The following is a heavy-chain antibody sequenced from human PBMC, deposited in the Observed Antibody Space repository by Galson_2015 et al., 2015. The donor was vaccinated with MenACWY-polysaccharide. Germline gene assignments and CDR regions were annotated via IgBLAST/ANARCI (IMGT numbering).Heavy chain of an antibody. V-gene: IGHV3-30-3*01. CDR1: GFTFSRYA. D-gene: IGHD2-2*01. CDR2: ISYDATNK. Sequence: SLRLSCAASGFTFSRYAMHWVRQAPGKGLEWVAVISYDATNKYYAESVKGRFSISRDNSKNTMYVQMNDLRAEDTATYYCARGDCSRTSGDGVDVGGQGTTVTVSS. J-gene: IGHJ6*02. CDR3: ARGDCSRTSGDGVDV.